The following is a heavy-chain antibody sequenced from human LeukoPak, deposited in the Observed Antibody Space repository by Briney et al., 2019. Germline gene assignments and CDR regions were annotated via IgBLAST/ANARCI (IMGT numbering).Heavy chain of an antibody. CDR2: IYYSGST. D-gene: IGHD3-3*01. CDR3: AREDKGSGYSPGLYSY. V-gene: IGHV4-59*01. J-gene: IGHJ4*02. Sequence: KPSETLSLTCTVSGGSISSYYWSWIRQPPGRGLEWIGYIYYSGSTNYNPSLKSRVTISVDTSKNQFSLKLSSVTAADTAVYYCAREDKGSGYSPGLYSYWGQGTLVTVSS. CDR1: GGSISSYY.